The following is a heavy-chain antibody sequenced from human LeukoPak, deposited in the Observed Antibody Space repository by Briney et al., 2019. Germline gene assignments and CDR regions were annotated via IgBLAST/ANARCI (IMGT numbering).Heavy chain of an antibody. CDR3: ARDRGDCTNGVCYTHDAFDI. CDR1: GYTFTGYY. D-gene: IGHD2-8*01. Sequence: ASVKVSCKASGYTFTGYYMHWVRQAPGQGLEWMGRINPNSGGTNYAQKFQGRVTKTRDTSISTAYMELSRLRSDDTAVYYCARDRGDCTNGVCYTHDAFDIWGQGTMVTVSS. CDR2: INPNSGGT. J-gene: IGHJ3*02. V-gene: IGHV1-2*06.